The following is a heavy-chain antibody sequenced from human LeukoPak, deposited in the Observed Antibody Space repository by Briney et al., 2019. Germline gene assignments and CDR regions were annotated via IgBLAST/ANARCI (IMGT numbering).Heavy chain of an antibody. CDR2: ISSTGITK. CDR1: GFTFSDYY. J-gene: IGHJ4*02. D-gene: IGHD4-17*01. CDR3: ARGPYDDHVDY. Sequence: GGSLRLSCAASGFTFSDYYMSWIRQAPGKGREWVSYISSTGITKYYADSVKGRFTVSRDNAKNSLYLQMNGLRAEDTAVYYCARGPYDDHVDYWGQGTLLTVSS. V-gene: IGHV3-11*01.